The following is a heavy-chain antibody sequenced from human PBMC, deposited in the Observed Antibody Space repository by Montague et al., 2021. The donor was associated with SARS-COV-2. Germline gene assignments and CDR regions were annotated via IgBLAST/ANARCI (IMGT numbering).Heavy chain of an antibody. CDR1: GGSISSYY. V-gene: IGHV4-59*01. CDR3: ARGGGVYYYVWGGYFRGCANYGMDV. Sequence: SETLSLTCTVSGGSISSYYWSWIRQPPGKGLEWIGYIYYSGSTNYNPSLKSRVTISVDTSKNQFSLKLSSVTAADTAVYYCARGGGVYYYVWGGYFRGCANYGMDVWGQGTTVTVSS. D-gene: IGHD3-16*01. CDR2: IYYSGST. J-gene: IGHJ6*02.